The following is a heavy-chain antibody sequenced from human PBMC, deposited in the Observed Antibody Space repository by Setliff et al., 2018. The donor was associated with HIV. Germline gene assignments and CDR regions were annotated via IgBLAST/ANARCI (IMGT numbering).Heavy chain of an antibody. J-gene: IGHJ2*01. CDR2: IYYSGST. D-gene: IGHD2-15*01. CDR3: ARSRGDIVMMVAAHWYFDL. V-gene: IGHV4-39*07. CDR1: GGSISSSGYY. Sequence: PSETLSLPCSVAGGSISSSGYYWGWIRQPPGKGLEWIGSIYYSGSTYYNPSLKSRVTISVDTSKNQFSLKLSSVTAADTAVYYCARSRGDIVMMVAAHWYFDLWGRGTLVTVSS.